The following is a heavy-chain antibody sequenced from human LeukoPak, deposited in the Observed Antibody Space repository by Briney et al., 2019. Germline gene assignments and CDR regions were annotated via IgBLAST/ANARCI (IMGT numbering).Heavy chain of an antibody. CDR3: ARAGGNSVAGLDY. CDR2: INPSGGST. V-gene: IGHV1-46*01. D-gene: IGHD4-23*01. J-gene: IGHJ4*02. CDR1: GYTFTSYY. Sequence: ASVKVSCKASGYTFTSYYMHWVRQAPGQGLEWMGIINPSGGSTSYAQKFQGRVTITADKSTSTAYMELSSLRSEDTAVYYCARAGGNSVAGLDYWGQGTLVTVSS.